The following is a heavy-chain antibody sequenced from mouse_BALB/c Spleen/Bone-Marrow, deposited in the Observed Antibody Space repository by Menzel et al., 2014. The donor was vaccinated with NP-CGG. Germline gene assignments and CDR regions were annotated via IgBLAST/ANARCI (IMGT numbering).Heavy chain of an antibody. Sequence: VKLMESGAELARPGASVKMSCQASGYTFTRYTMHWEKQRPGQGLEWIGYINPSGAYTNYNQKFKDKATLTADKSSSTAYMQLSSLTSEDSAVYYCTIRYYAMDYWGQGTSVTVSS. D-gene: IGHD1-1*01. J-gene: IGHJ4*01. V-gene: IGHV1-4*01. CDR2: INPSGAYT. CDR3: TIRYYAMDY. CDR1: GYTFTRYT.